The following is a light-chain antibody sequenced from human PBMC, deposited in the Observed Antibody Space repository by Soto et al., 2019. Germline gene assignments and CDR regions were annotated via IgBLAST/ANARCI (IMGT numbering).Light chain of an antibody. CDR3: QSSDSSLSGSVV. CDR1: SYNIGAGYD. CDR2: DDN. V-gene: IGLV1-40*01. J-gene: IGLJ2*01. Sequence: QSVLTQPPSVCGAPGQRVTISCAGSSYNIGAGYDVNWYQQLPGRAPKLLIYDDNNRPSGVPDRFSGSKSATSASLAITGLQAEDEANYYCQSSDSSLSGSVVFGGGTKVTVL.